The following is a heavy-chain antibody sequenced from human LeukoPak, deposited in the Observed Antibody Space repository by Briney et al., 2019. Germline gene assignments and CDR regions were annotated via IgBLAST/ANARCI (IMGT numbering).Heavy chain of an antibody. CDR3: ARETTLMGYSSGLGFNY. D-gene: IGHD6-19*01. Sequence: SETLSLTCTVSGSSISSYYWSWIRQPPGRGLEWIGHIYSSGTTNYNPSLKSRVTISVDTSKNHFSLNLSSVTTADTAVCYCARETTLMGYSSGLGFNYWGQGALVTVSS. CDR2: IYSSGTT. V-gene: IGHV4-59*01. J-gene: IGHJ4*02. CDR1: GSSISSYY.